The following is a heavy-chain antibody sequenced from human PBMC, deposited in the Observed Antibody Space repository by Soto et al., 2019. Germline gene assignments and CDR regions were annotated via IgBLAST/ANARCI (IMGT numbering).Heavy chain of an antibody. CDR1: GGSFSGYY. CDR3: ARYSRSRRYFDY. Sequence: QVQLQQWGAGLLKPSETLSLTCAVYGGSFSGYYWSWIRQPPGKGLEWIGEINHSGSTNYNPSLKSRXXIXLXTSKNQFSLKLSSVTAADTAVYYCARYSRSRRYFDYWGQGTLVTVSS. J-gene: IGHJ4*02. CDR2: INHSGST. D-gene: IGHD3-22*01. V-gene: IGHV4-34*01.